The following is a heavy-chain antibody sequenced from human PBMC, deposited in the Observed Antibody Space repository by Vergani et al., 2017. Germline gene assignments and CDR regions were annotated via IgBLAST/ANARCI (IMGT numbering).Heavy chain of an antibody. CDR1: GFTFSSYS. V-gene: IGHV3-48*01. D-gene: IGHD3-3*01. J-gene: IGHJ4*02. CDR2: ISSSSSTI. Sequence: EVQLVESGGGLVQPGGTLRLSCAASGFTFSSYSMNWVRQAPGQGLEWVSYISSSSSTIYYADSVKGRFTISRANAKNSLYLQMNSLRAEDTAVYYCAKVPGGDYVCWGGYHKPGRHWGQGTLVTVSS. CDR3: AKVPGGDYVCWGGYHKPGRH.